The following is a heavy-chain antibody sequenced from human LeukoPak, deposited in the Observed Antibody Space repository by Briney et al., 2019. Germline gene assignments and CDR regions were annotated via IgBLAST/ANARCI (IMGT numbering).Heavy chain of an antibody. D-gene: IGHD3-9*01. CDR1: GGSFSGYY. CDR2: INHSGST. Sequence: SETLSLTCAVYGGSFSGYYWSWIRQPPGKGLEWIGEINHSGSTNYNPSLKSRVTISVDTSKNQFSLKLSSVTAADTAVYYCAREGRRYFDWSYGMDVWGQGTTVTVSS. V-gene: IGHV4-34*01. CDR3: AREGRRYFDWSYGMDV. J-gene: IGHJ6*02.